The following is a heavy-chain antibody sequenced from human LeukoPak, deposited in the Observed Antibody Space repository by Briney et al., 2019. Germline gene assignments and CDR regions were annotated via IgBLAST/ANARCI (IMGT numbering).Heavy chain of an antibody. CDR3: ARDIGVTIAVAGLFDY. Sequence: PGGSLRLSCAASGFTFDDHAMHWIRQGPGKGLEWVSGISWNSGSIQYADSVKGRFTISRDNAKNSLFLQMNSLRAEDTALYYCARDIGVTIAVAGLFDYWGQGTLVTVSS. CDR1: GFTFDDHA. V-gene: IGHV3-9*01. CDR2: ISWNSGSI. J-gene: IGHJ4*02. D-gene: IGHD6-19*01.